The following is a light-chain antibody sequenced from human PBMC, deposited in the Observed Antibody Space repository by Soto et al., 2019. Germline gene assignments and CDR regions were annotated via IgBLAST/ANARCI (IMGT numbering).Light chain of an antibody. Sequence: IQMTQSPSSLSASVGDTVTIACRASQSISTYLNWYQQKPGKAPRLLIYAASDLQTGVPSRFSGSGSGTDFTLTISSLQPEDFATYYCQQCSSPPPYTFGQGTKLEMK. V-gene: IGKV1-39*01. J-gene: IGKJ2*01. CDR3: QQCSSPPPYT. CDR2: AAS. CDR1: QSISTY.